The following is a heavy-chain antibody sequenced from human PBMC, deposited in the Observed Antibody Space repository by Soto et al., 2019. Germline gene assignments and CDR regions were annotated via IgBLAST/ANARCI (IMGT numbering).Heavy chain of an antibody. CDR2: IYYSGST. V-gene: IGHV4-59*01. CDR3: ARGYDSSGYYYSV. CDR1: GGSISSYY. D-gene: IGHD3-22*01. Sequence: QVQLQESGPGLVKPSETLSLTCTVSGGSISSYYWSWIRQPPGKVLEWIGYIYYSGSTNYNPSLKSRVTISVDTSKNQFSLKLSSVTAADTAVYYCARGYDSSGYYYSVWGQGTTVTVSS. J-gene: IGHJ6*02.